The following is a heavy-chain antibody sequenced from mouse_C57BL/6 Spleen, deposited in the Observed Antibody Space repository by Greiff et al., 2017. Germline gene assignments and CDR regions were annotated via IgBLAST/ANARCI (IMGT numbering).Heavy chain of an antibody. Sequence: EVQLQQSGPGLVKPSQSLSLTCSVTGYSITSGYYWNWIRQFPGNKLEWMGYISYDGSNNYNPSLKNRISITRDTSKNQFFLKLNSVTTEDTATYYCARVPLSWLQPFDYWGQGTTLTVSS. CDR2: ISYDGSN. D-gene: IGHD2-2*01. CDR3: ARVPLSWLQPFDY. CDR1: GYSITSGYY. J-gene: IGHJ2*01. V-gene: IGHV3-6*01.